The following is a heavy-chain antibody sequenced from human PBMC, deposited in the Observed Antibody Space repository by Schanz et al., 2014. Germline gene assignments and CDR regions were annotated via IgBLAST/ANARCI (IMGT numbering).Heavy chain of an antibody. CDR1: GFNFITFA. Sequence: EVHLVESGGGLVQPGGSLRLSCAASGFNFITFAMSWVRQAPGKGPEWVSAIGGDASRTYYADSVKGRFTISRDNSKTTLYPKRNGRGAAATALYYGARPPPLVRGIAGWFGPWGQGSLVTVSS. V-gene: IGHV3-23*04. J-gene: IGHJ5*02. CDR3: ARPPPLVRGIAGWFGP. CDR2: IGGDASRT. D-gene: IGHD3-10*01.